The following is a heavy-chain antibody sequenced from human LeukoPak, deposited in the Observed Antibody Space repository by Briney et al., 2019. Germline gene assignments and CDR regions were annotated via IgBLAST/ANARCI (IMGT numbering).Heavy chain of an antibody. D-gene: IGHD3-3*01. CDR2: ISSSSSYI. V-gene: IGHV3-21*01. J-gene: IGHJ3*02. CDR1: GFTFSSYS. CDR3: ARDDEDFWSGYYDAFDI. Sequence: GGSLRLPCAASGFTFSSYSTNWVRQAPGKGLEWASSISSSSSYIYYADSVKGRFTISRDNAKNSLYLQMNSLRAEDTAVYYCARDDEDFWSGYYDAFDIWGQGTMVTVSS.